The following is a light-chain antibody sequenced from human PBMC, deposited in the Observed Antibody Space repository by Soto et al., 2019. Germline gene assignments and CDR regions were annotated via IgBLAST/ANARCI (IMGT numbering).Light chain of an antibody. J-gene: IGKJ3*01. CDR3: QKHDGVPL. V-gene: IGKV1-33*01. Sequence: DIQLTQSQSSLSASVGDRVTITCQASQDISNHLNWYQQKPGNAPNLLIYDASDWETGVPSRFSGGGSGTFFSFTINSLQPEDIATDYCQKHDGVPLFGPGTKVEIK. CDR2: DAS. CDR1: QDISNH.